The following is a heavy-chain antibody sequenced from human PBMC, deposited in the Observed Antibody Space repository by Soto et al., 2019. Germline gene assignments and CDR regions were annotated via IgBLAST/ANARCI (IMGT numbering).Heavy chain of an antibody. J-gene: IGHJ4*02. Sequence: SETLSLTCNVTGDSIKTHYWSWIRQPPGKGLEWIGYIYYSGSTYYNPSLKSRVTISVDTSKNQFSLKLSSVTAADTAVYYCARSPDIVATTFDYWGQGTLVTVSS. CDR3: ARSPDIVATTFDY. CDR1: GDSIKTHY. V-gene: IGHV4-59*06. CDR2: IYYSGST. D-gene: IGHD5-12*01.